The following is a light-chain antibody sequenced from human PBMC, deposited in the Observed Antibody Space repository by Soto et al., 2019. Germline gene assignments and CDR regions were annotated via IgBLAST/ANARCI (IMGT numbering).Light chain of an antibody. V-gene: IGKV1-5*01. CDR3: QHYHSYPYT. CDR1: QSIGGW. J-gene: IGKJ2*01. CDR2: DAF. Sequence: DIQMTQSPSTLSASIGDRVTITCRASQSIGGWLAWYQQRPGKAPNLLIYDAFSVKSGVPSRFSGSRSGTTFTLAISGLQPEDFATYYCQHYHSYPYTFGQGTKLEIK.